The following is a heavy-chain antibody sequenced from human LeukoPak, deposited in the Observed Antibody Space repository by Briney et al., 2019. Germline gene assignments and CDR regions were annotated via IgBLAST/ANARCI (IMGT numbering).Heavy chain of an antibody. CDR2: IYYSGST. CDR1: GGSISSSSYY. Sequence: SETLSLTCTVSGGSISSSSYYWGWIRQPPGKGLEWIGSIYYSGSTYYNPSLKSRVTISVDTSKNQFSLKLSSVTAADTAVYYCARLVWCSGGSCYSNLYPSRRDFDYWGQGTLVTVSS. J-gene: IGHJ4*02. CDR3: ARLVWCSGGSCYSNLYPSRRDFDY. D-gene: IGHD2-15*01. V-gene: IGHV4-39*01.